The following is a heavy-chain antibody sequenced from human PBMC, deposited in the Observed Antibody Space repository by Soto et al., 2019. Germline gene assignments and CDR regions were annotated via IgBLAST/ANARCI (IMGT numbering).Heavy chain of an antibody. J-gene: IGHJ6*02. Sequence: QVQLQESGPGLVKPSQTLSLTCTVSGGSISSGGYYWTWIRQHPGKGLEWIGYNYYSGITYYNTSLKSRVTTSLDTSKYQFPLQMSSLTAADTAVYYCASSTSIAGLYYAMDVWGQGAKVPVAS. V-gene: IGHV4-31*03. CDR3: ASSTSIAGLYYAMDV. D-gene: IGHD6-6*01. CDR1: GGSISSGGYY. CDR2: NYYSGIT.